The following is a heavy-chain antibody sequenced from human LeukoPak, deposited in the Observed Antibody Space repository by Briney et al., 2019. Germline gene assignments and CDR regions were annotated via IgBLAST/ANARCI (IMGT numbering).Heavy chain of an antibody. CDR2: IRYDGSNK. CDR3: AKPQLEYSSSTSADY. CDR1: GFTFSSYW. V-gene: IGHV3-30*02. Sequence: PGGSLRLSCAASGFTFSSYWMSWVRQAPGKGLEWVAFIRYDGSNKYYADSVKGQFTISRDNSKNTLYLQMNSLRAEDTAVYYCAKPQLEYSSSTSADYWGQGTLVTVSS. J-gene: IGHJ4*02. D-gene: IGHD6-6*01.